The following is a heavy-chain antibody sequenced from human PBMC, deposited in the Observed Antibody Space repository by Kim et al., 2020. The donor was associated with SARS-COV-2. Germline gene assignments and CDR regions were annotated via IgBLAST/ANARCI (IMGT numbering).Heavy chain of an antibody. CDR2: IYYRGST. V-gene: IGHV4-61*08. J-gene: IGHJ4*02. CDR3: ARGPYGDTMFDF. CDR1: GGPVSSGDFY. Sequence: SETLSLTCTVSGGPVSSGDFYWSWIRQPPGKGLEWIGYIYYRGSTNYNPSLKSRVTISIDTSKKQFSLKLTSVTAADTAVYYCARGPYGDTMFDFWGQGALVTVSS. D-gene: IGHD4-17*01.